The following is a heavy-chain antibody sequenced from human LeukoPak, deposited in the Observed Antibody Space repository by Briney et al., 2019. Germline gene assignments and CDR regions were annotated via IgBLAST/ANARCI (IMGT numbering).Heavy chain of an antibody. CDR3: ARDRSSNDWDWHFDL. CDR1: GFTFSSYS. D-gene: IGHD6-19*01. Sequence: GGSLRLSCAASGFTFSSYSMNWVRQAPGKGLEWVAVISYDGSNKYYADSVKGRFTISRDNSKNTLYLQMSSLRAEDTTVYYCARDRSSNDWDWHFDLWGRGTLVTVSS. CDR2: ISYDGSNK. V-gene: IGHV3-30*03. J-gene: IGHJ2*01.